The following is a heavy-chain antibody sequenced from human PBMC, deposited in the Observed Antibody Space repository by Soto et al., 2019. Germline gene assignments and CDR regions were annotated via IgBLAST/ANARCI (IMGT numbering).Heavy chain of an antibody. CDR2: INAGNGNT. D-gene: IGHD3-3*01. J-gene: IGHJ4*02. CDR3: ARLPQIFGVVSVDY. V-gene: IGHV1-3*01. CDR1: GYTFTSYA. Sequence: ASVKVSFKASGYTFTSYAMHWVRQAPGQRLEWMGWINAGNGNTKYSQKFQGRVTITRDTSASTAYMELSSLRSEDTAVYYCARLPQIFGVVSVDYWGQGTLVTVSS.